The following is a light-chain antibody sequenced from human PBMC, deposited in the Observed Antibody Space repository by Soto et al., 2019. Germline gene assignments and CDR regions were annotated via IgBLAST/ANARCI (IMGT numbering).Light chain of an antibody. CDR1: SSNIGAGYD. CDR3: QSHDSSLSAYV. Sequence: QSVLTQPPSVSGAPGQRVTISCTGSSSNIGAGYDVHWYQQLPGTAPKLLIYGNSNRPSGAPDRFSGSKSRTSASLAITGLQAEDEADFYCQSHDSSLSAYVFGTGTKVTVL. J-gene: IGLJ1*01. V-gene: IGLV1-40*01. CDR2: GNS.